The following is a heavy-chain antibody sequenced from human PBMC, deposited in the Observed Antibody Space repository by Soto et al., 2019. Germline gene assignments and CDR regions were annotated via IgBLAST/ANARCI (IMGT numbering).Heavy chain of an antibody. CDR1: GFTFSSYA. Sequence: GGSLRLSCAASGFTFSSYAMHWVRQAPGKGLEWVAVISYDGSNKYYADSVKGRFTISRDNSKNTLYLQMNSLRAEDTAVYYCAKDPGVLLFYYYYGMDVWGQGTTVTAP. J-gene: IGHJ6*02. CDR2: ISYDGSNK. D-gene: IGHD3-10*01. CDR3: AKDPGVLLFYYYYGMDV. V-gene: IGHV3-30-3*01.